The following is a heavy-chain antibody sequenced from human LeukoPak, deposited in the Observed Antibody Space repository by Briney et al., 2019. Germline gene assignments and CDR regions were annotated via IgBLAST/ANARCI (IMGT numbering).Heavy chain of an antibody. V-gene: IGHV4-39*07. CDR3: ARAPRGVSPDFDY. CDR2: IYYSGST. D-gene: IGHD3-10*01. Sequence: SETLSLTCTVSGGSISSSSYYWGWIRQPPGKGLEWIGSIYYSGSTYYNPSLKSRVTISVDTSKNQFSLKLSSVTAADTAVYYCARAPRGVSPDFDYWGQGTLVTVSS. J-gene: IGHJ4*02. CDR1: GGSISSSSYY.